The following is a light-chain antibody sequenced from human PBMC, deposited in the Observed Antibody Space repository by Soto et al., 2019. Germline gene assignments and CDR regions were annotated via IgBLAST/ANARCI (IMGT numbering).Light chain of an antibody. CDR1: QSVSSY. J-gene: IGKJ2*01. Sequence: EIVLTQSPATLSLSPGERATLSCRTSQSVSSYLAWYQQKPGQAPRLLIHDVSNRATGIPARFSGSGSGTDFTLTISSLEPADFVVYYCQQRSAWPYTFGQGTQLEI. CDR2: DVS. V-gene: IGKV3-11*01. CDR3: QQRSAWPYT.